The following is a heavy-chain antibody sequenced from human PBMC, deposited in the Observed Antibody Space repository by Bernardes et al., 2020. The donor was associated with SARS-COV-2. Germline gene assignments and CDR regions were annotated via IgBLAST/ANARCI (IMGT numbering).Heavy chain of an antibody. Sequence: ETLSLTCTVSGVSISSSNYYWGWIRQPPGKGLEWIGRSYSSGSSYYNPSLQSRVRGSVETSKNQFSLRLSFVTAADTAVYYCAGSSCGIDCYIGGLRSWDYGMDVWGQGTTVTVSS. CDR2: SYSSGSS. D-gene: IGHD2-21*02. V-gene: IGHV4-39*01. CDR3: AGSSCGIDCYIGGLRSWDYGMDV. J-gene: IGHJ6*02. CDR1: GVSISSSNYY.